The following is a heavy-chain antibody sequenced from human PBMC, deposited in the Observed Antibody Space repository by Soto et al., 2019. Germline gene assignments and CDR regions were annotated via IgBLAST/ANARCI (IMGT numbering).Heavy chain of an antibody. Sequence: SQTLSLTCAISGDSVSNNSAAWNWIRQSPSRGLEWLGRTYYRSKWFNNYALSVKGRITINPDTSKNQFSLQLNSVTPEDTAVYYCAREGLLAASIFHNCFDPWGQGTLVTVSS. CDR3: AREGLLAASIFHNCFDP. J-gene: IGHJ5*02. CDR1: GDSVSNNSAA. D-gene: IGHD3-3*02. V-gene: IGHV6-1*01. CDR2: TYYRSKWFN.